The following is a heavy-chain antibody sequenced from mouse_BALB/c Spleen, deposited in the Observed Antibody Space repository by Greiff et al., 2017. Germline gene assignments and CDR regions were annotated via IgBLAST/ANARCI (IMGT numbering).Heavy chain of an antibody. CDR2: ISSGGGST. Sequence: EVKLVESGGGLVKPGGSLKLSCAASGFAFSSYDMSWVRQTPEKRLEWVAYISSGGGSTYYPDTVKGRFTISRDNAKNTLYLQMSSLKSEDTAMYYCARDEVRRAWFAYWGQGTLVTVSA. D-gene: IGHD2-14*01. CDR1: GFAFSSYD. CDR3: ARDEVRRAWFAY. J-gene: IGHJ3*01. V-gene: IGHV5-12-1*01.